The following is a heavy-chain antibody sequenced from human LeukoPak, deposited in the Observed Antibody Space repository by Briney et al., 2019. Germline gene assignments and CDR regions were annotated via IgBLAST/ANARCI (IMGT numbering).Heavy chain of an antibody. CDR3: AKDRLAAAGTWGIFDY. V-gene: IGHV3-30*18. D-gene: IGHD6-13*01. CDR1: GFTFSDYG. Sequence: GGSLRLSCAASGFTFSDYGMHWVRQAPGKGLEWVTVISNDGRVQYYADSVKGRFTISRDNSKNTLYLQMNSLRAEDTAVYYCAKDRLAAAGTWGIFDYWGQGTLVTVSS. J-gene: IGHJ4*02. CDR2: ISNDGRVQ.